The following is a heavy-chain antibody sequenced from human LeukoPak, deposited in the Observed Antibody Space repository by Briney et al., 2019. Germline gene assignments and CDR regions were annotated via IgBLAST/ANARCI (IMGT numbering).Heavy chain of an antibody. CDR3: ARDRDSSGYYRY. D-gene: IGHD3-22*01. J-gene: IGHJ4*02. CDR2: IYYSGST. CDR1: GGSISSSSYY. Sequence: KTSETLSLTCTVSGGSISSSSYYWGWIRQPPGKGLEWIGSIYYSGSTYYNPSLKSRVTISVDTSKNQFSLKLSSVTAADTAVYYCARDRDSSGYYRYWGQGTLVTVSS. V-gene: IGHV4-39*07.